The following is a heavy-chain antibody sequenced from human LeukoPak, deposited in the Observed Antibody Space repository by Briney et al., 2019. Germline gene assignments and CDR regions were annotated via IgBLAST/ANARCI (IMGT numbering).Heavy chain of an antibody. CDR1: GYTFTSYY. V-gene: IGHV1-46*03. J-gene: IGHJ4*02. CDR3: ASLRDGYNSFDY. Sequence: ASVKVSCKASGYTFTSYYMHWVRQAPGQGLEWMGIINPSGGSTSYAQKFQGRVTMTRDTSTSTVYMELSSLRSGDTAVYYCASLRDGYNSFDYWGQGTLVTVSS. D-gene: IGHD5-24*01. CDR2: INPSGGST.